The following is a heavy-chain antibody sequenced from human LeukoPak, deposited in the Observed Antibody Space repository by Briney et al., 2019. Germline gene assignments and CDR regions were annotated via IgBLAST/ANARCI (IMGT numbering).Heavy chain of an antibody. J-gene: IGHJ4*02. D-gene: IGHD1-7*01. CDR1: GFAFRTYE. V-gene: IGHV3-48*03. CDR3: ARVVRNSREKDY. Sequence: PGGSLRLSCAASGFAFRTYEMNWVRQAPGKGLEWVSYISSSGSTIYYADSVKGRFTISRDNAKNSLYLQMNSLRAEDTAVYYCARVVRNSREKDYWGQGTLVTVSS. CDR2: ISSSGSTI.